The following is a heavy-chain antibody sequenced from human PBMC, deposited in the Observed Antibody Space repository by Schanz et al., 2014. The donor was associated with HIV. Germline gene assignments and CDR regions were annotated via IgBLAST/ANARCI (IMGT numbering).Heavy chain of an antibody. J-gene: IGHJ6*02. CDR2: ISGYNGNT. Sequence: QVQLVQSGAEVKKPGASVRVSCKASGYSFTNYGIGWVRQAPGQGLEWMGWISGYNGNTNYAQRFQGRVTMTTDTSTSTAYMELRSLRSEDTAVYYCARFRTSSSSFYFYYYGLDVWGQGTTVAVSS. CDR1: GYSFTNYG. D-gene: IGHD6-6*01. V-gene: IGHV1-18*01. CDR3: ARFRTSSSSFYFYYYGLDV.